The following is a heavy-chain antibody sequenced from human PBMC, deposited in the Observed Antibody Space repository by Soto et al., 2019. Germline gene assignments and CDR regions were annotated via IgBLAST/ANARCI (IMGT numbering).Heavy chain of an antibody. V-gene: IGHV2-5*02. CDR2: IYWDDDK. CDR3: AHRFDWYYFNF. CDR1: GFSLSTSEVG. D-gene: IGHD3-9*01. J-gene: IGHJ4*02. Sequence: QITLKESGPTLVKPTQTLTLTCTFSGFSLSTSEVGVGWIRQPPGKALEWLALIYWDDDKRYSPSLKSRLTITXXTSKNQVVLTMTNMDPVDTATYYCAHRFDWYYFNFWGQGTLVTVSS.